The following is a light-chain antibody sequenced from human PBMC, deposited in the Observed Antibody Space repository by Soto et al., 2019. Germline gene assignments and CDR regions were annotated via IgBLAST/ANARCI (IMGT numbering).Light chain of an antibody. CDR3: AAWDDSLNGVV. V-gene: IGLV1-44*01. CDR2: SNT. CDR1: SSNIGSHT. J-gene: IGLJ2*01. Sequence: QSVLTQPPSASGTPGQTIAISCSGGSSNIGSHTVNWYHQLPGTAPRLLIYSNTQRPSGVPDRFSGPKSGTSASLAISGLKSEYEGDYYCAAWDDSLNGVVFGGGTKLTVL.